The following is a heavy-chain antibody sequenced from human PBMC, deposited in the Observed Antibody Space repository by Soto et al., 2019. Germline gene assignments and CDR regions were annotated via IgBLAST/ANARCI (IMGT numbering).Heavy chain of an antibody. CDR1: GHTFSSDY. J-gene: IGHJ2*01. V-gene: IGHV1-46*01. CDR3: ARATVYGYWFFDL. D-gene: IGHD4-17*01. CDR2: IIPGGGA. Sequence: QVQLEQSGAEVKKPGAAVKLSCKASGHTFSSDYMHWLRQAPGQGLEWMGNIIPGGGARYAPKFEDRVSMARDSPTNTVFLELSRLTSEDTAVYFCARATVYGYWFFDLWGRGTLITVSS.